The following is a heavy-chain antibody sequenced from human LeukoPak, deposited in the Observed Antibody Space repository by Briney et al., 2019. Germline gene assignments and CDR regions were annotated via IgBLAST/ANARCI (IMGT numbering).Heavy chain of an antibody. CDR1: GGSISCYY. CDR2: IYYSGST. D-gene: IGHD1-26*01. J-gene: IGHJ3*02. V-gene: IGHV4-59*01. Sequence: SETLSLTCTVSGGSISCYYWSWIRQPPGKGLEWIGYIYYSGSTNYNPSLRSRVTISVDTSKNQFSLKLSSVTAADTAVYYCARERGSYYALDGFDIWGQGTMVTVSS. CDR3: ARERGSYYALDGFDI.